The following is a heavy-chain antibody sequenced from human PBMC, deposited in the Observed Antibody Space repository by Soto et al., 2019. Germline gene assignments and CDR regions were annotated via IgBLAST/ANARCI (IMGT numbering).Heavy chain of an antibody. CDR1: GFTFSDYY. CDR2: ISSSGSTI. D-gene: IGHD4-17*01. J-gene: IGHJ6*02. CDR3: ARDHPMTTVTTYYGMDV. V-gene: IGHV3-11*01. Sequence: ESGGGLVKPGGSLRLSCAASGFTFSDYYMSWIRQAPGKGLEWVSYISSSGSTIYYADSVKGRFTISRDNAKNSLYLQMNGLRAEDTAVYYCARDHPMTTVTTYYGMDVWGQGTTVTVSS.